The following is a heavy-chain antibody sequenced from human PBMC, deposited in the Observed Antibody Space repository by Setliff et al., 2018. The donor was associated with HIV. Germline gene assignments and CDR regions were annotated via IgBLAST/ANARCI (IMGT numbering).Heavy chain of an antibody. CDR3: ARGDPRRGYSYGPEYMDV. V-gene: IGHV1-8*02. J-gene: IGHJ6*03. CDR1: GYNFTTYD. CDR2: MNPNSGNT. D-gene: IGHD5-18*01. Sequence: ASVKVSCKASGYNFTTYDINWVRQATGQGLEWMGWMNPNSGNTDYAQKFQGRVTMTRNTSISTVYTEMSSLRSEDTAVYYCARGDPRRGYSYGPEYMDVWGKGTTVTVSS.